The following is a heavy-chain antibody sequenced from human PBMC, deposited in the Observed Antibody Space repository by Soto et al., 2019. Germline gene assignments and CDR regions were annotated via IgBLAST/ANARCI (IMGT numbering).Heavy chain of an antibody. J-gene: IGHJ4*02. V-gene: IGHV1-69*13. CDR1: GGGFGRHA. Sequence: GVPVEVSSKASGGGFGRHAMCWVRQAPGQGREWLGGILPISGTANYAQKFQGRVTVTADEATSTAYMELSSLRSEDTAVYFCARDGYFEGSGSKPLHNDYWGQGTLVTVSS. CDR2: ILPISGTA. CDR3: ARDGYFEGSGSKPLHNDY. D-gene: IGHD3-10*01.